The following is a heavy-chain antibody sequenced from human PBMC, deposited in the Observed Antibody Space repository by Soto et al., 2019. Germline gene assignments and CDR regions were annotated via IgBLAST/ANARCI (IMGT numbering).Heavy chain of an antibody. V-gene: IGHV1-3*01. CDR1: GYTFTSYP. D-gene: IGHD5-12*01. CDR3: ARDGYNWNGMDV. Sequence: ASVKVSCKTSGYTFTSYPMHWVRQAPGQRLEWMGWINADNGNTEYSQKFQGRVTITRDTSASTGYMELSSLRSEDTAVYYCARDGYNWNGMDVWGQGTTVTVSS. J-gene: IGHJ6*02. CDR2: INADNGNT.